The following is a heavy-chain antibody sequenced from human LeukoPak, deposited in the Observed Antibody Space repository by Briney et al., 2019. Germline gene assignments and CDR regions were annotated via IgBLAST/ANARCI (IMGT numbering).Heavy chain of an antibody. J-gene: IGHJ5*02. Sequence: GSSVKVSCKASGGTFSSYAISWVRQAPGQGLEWMGGIIPIFGTANYAQKFQGRVTITADKSTSTAYMELSSLRSEDTAVYYCAREGYSSGGSCYSRWFDPWGQGTLVTVSS. CDR2: IIPIFGTA. CDR3: AREGYSSGGSCYSRWFDP. CDR1: GGTFSSYA. D-gene: IGHD2-15*01. V-gene: IGHV1-69*06.